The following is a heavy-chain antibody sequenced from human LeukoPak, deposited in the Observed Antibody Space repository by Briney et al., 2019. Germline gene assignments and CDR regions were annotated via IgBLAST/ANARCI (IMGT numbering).Heavy chain of an antibody. CDR1: GFTFSSYS. CDR2: ISYDGSNK. Sequence: GGSLRLSCAASGFTFSSYSMNWVRQAPGKGLEWVAVISYDGSNKYYADSVKGRFTISRDNSKNTLYLQMNSLRAEDTAVYYCAREGLSDYYYYMDVWGKGTTVTVSS. J-gene: IGHJ6*03. D-gene: IGHD2/OR15-2a*01. CDR3: AREGLSDYYYYMDV. V-gene: IGHV3-30*03.